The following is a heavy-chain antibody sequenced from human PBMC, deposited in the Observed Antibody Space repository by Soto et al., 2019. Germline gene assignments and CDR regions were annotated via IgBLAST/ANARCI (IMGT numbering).Heavy chain of an antibody. J-gene: IGHJ4*02. D-gene: IGHD6-6*01. V-gene: IGHV4-31*03. CDR2: IYYSGST. CDR3: ARARGAARPFVDY. CDR1: GGSISSGGYY. Sequence: QVQLQESGPGLVKPSQTLSLTCTVSGGSISSGGYYWSWIRQHPGKGLEWIGYIYYSGSTYYNPSLKSRFTISVDTSKNQFSLKLSSVTAADTAVYYCARARGAARPFVDYWGQGTLVTVSS.